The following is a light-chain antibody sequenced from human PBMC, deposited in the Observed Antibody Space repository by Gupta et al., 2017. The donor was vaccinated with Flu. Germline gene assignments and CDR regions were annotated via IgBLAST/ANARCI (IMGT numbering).Light chain of an antibody. CDR2: QDT. V-gene: IGLV3-1*01. CDR1: KLGDKF. J-gene: IGLJ2*01. CDR3: QAWDSRTGA. Sequence: PSVSVSPGQTAVITCSGDKLGDKFACWYQQKPGQSPTLVIYQDTKRPSGIPERFSGSNSGNTATLTISGTQAMDEADYYCQAWDSRTGAFG.